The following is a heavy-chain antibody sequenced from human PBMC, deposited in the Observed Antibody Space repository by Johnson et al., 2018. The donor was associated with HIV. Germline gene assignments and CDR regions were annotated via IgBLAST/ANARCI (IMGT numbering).Heavy chain of an antibody. V-gene: IGHV3-30-3*01. CDR1: GFTFSSYA. J-gene: IGHJ3*02. D-gene: IGHD4-17*01. CDR3: ARPGGDYSAFDI. Sequence: QVQLVESGGGVVQPGRSLRLSCAASGFTFSSYAMHWVRQAPGKGLEWVSVISYDGSNKYYADSVKGRFTISRDISKNTLYRQMNSLRAEDTAVYYCARPGGDYSAFDIWGQGTMVTVSS. CDR2: ISYDGSNK.